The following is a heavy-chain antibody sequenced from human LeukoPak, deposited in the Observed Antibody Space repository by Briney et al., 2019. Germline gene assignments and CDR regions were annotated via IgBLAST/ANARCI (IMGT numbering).Heavy chain of an antibody. CDR2: ISYDGSNK. J-gene: IGHJ4*02. CDR3: ASPSRRSAYCGGDCYSLDY. V-gene: IGHV3-30-3*01. Sequence: GGSLRLSCAASGFTFSSYAMPWVRQAPGKGLEWVAVISYDGSNKYYADSVKGRFTISRDNSKNTLYLQMNSLRAEDTAVYYCASPSRRSAYCGGDCYSLDYWGQGTLVTVSS. CDR1: GFTFSSYA. D-gene: IGHD2-21*02.